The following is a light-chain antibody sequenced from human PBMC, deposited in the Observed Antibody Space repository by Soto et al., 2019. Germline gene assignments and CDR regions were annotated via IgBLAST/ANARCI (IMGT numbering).Light chain of an antibody. J-gene: IGLJ2*01. CDR3: CSYAGNNGAI. V-gene: IGLV1-40*01. Sequence: QSVLTQPPSVSGAPGQRVTISCNGSKSNIGANYDVHWYQQFPRTAPKLLIFNNAIRPSGVPARFSASKSDNTASLTISGLQAEDEADYYCCSYAGNNGAIFGGGTKLTVL. CDR1: KSNIGANYD. CDR2: NNA.